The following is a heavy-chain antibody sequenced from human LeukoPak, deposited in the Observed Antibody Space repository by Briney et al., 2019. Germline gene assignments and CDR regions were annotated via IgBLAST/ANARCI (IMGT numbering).Heavy chain of an antibody. J-gene: IGHJ6*03. Sequence: GGSLRLSCAASGFSFNDYGMIWVRQIPGKGLEWVSGITWNSDTTDYADSVKGRFNIFRDNGKNYLYLQMNSLRAEDTAVYYCAKSHSGYVNYYYYMDVWGKGTTVTISS. D-gene: IGHD5-12*01. CDR2: ITWNSDTT. V-gene: IGHV3-20*04. CDR3: AKSHSGYVNYYYYMDV. CDR1: GFSFNDYG.